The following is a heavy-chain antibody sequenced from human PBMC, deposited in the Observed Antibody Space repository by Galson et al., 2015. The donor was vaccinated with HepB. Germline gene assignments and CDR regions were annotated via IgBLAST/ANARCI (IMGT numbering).Heavy chain of an antibody. V-gene: IGHV1-2*02. CDR3: ARSAPNDNGDAFDI. Sequence: SVKVSCKASGHTFPGYYLHWVRQAPGQGLEWMGWISPDDGRTKYAHKVQGRVTLSRDMSINTAYMELTRLISDDTAMYYCARSAPNDNGDAFDIWGQGTVVTVSS. CDR2: ISPDDGRT. J-gene: IGHJ3*02. CDR1: GHTFPGYY. D-gene: IGHD1-1*01.